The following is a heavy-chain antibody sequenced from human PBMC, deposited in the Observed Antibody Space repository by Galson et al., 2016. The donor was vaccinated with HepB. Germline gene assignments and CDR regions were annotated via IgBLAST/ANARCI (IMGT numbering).Heavy chain of an antibody. CDR3: ARRSSDAFDI. D-gene: IGHD3-10*01. V-gene: IGHV5-51*01. J-gene: IGHJ3*02. Sequence: QSGAEVKKPGESLKISCEGSGYGFTRYWIGWVRQMPGKGLEWMGTIYPGDSDTRYSPSSQGQVTISADKSISAASLQWNSLKASDTAIYYCARRSSDAFDIWGQGTMVTVSS. CDR2: IYPGDSDT. CDR1: GYGFTRYW.